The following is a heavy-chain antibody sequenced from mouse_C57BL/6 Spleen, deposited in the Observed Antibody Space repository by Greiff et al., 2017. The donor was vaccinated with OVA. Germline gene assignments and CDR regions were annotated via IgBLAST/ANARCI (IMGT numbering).Heavy chain of an antibody. V-gene: IGHV5-4*01. Sequence: EVQLVESGGGLVKPGGSLKLSCAASGFTFSSYAMSWVRQTPEKRLEWVATISDGGSYTYYPDNVKGRFTISRDNAKNNLYLQMSHLKSEDTAMYYCARERDYDFYAMDYWGQGTSVTVSS. CDR3: ARERDYDFYAMDY. CDR2: ISDGGSYT. J-gene: IGHJ4*01. CDR1: GFTFSSYA. D-gene: IGHD2-4*01.